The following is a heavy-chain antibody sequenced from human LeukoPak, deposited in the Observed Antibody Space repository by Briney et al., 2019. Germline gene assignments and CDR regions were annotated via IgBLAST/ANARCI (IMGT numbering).Heavy chain of an antibody. J-gene: IGHJ3*02. D-gene: IGHD2-2*01. CDR1: GYPFISYD. CDR2: MNPNSGDT. CDR3: ARGTIYCSRTTCQDAFDI. Sequence: ASVKVSCKASGYPFISYDINWVRQATGQGPEWMGWMNPNSGDTGYAQKFQGRVIMTRDTSISTAYMDLSSLRSEDTAVYYCARGTIYCSRTTCQDAFDIWGQGTMVTVSS. V-gene: IGHV1-8*01.